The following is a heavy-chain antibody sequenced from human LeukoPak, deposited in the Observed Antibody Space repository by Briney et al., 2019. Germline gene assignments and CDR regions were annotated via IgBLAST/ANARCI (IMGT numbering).Heavy chain of an antibody. D-gene: IGHD2-2*03. CDR2: IYYSGST. V-gene: IGHV4-39*01. Sequence: SETLSLTCTVSGGSISSSSYYWGWIRQPPGKGLEWIGSIYYSGSTYYNPSLKSRVNISVDTSKNQFSLKLSSVTAADTAVYYCARLDIVVVPAAIYYWGQGTLVTVSS. CDR3: ARLDIVVVPAAIYY. J-gene: IGHJ4*02. CDR1: GGSISSSSYY.